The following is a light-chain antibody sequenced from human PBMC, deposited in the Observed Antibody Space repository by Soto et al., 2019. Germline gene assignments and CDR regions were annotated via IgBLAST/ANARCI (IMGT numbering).Light chain of an antibody. CDR3: QQYHHWPPIT. J-gene: IGKJ5*01. Sequence: EILMTQSPATLSVSPGESATLSCMASQSVSTSLAWYQQKPGQAPRLLIYGASTRATDIPARFSGSGSGTEFTLTISSLQSEDFAVYYCQQYHHWPPITFGQGTRREIK. CDR2: GAS. V-gene: IGKV3-15*01. CDR1: QSVSTS.